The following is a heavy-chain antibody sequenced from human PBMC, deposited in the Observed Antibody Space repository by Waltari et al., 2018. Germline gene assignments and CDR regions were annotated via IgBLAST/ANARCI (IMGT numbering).Heavy chain of an antibody. D-gene: IGHD3-16*01. V-gene: IGHV3-30-3*01. CDR3: ARASTFSTHDAFDI. J-gene: IGHJ3*02. CDR2: ISYDGSNK. CDR1: GFTFSSYA. Sequence: QVQLVESGGGVVQPGRSLRLSCAASGFTFSSYAMHWVRQAPGKGLEWVAVISYDGSNKYYADSGKGRFTISRDNSKNTLYLQMNSLRAEDTAVYYCARASTFSTHDAFDIWGQGTMVTVSS.